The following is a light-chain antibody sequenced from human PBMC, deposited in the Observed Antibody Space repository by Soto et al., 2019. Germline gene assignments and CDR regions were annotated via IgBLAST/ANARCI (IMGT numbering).Light chain of an antibody. CDR2: EAT. CDR1: SSDVGIYDL. J-gene: IGLJ2*01. CDR3: CSYAGSSTLV. V-gene: IGLV2-23*01. Sequence: QSVLTQPASVSGSPGQSITISCTGTSSDVGIYDLVSWYQHHPGKAPKLMIYEATKRPSGVSNRFSGSKSGNTASLTISGLQADDEAEYHCCSYAGSSTLVFGGGTKLTVL.